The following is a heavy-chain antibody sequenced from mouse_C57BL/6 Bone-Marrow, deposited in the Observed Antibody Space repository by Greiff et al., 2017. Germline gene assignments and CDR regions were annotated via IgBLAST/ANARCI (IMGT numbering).Heavy chain of an antibody. CDR1: GFTFSSYT. V-gene: IGHV5-9*01. Sequence: EVKLQESGGGLVKPGGSLKLSCAASGFTFSSYTMSWVRQTPEKRLQWVAAISGGGGNPYYPDSVKGRFTISRDNDKNILYLQMSSLRSEDTALYYCSRQVTTVLATKYFDVGGTGTTVTVSS. D-gene: IGHD1-1*01. CDR3: SRQVTTVLATKYFDV. CDR2: ISGGGGNP. J-gene: IGHJ1*03.